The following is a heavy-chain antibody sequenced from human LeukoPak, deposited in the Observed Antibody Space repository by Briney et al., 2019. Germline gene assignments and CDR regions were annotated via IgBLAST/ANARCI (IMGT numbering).Heavy chain of an antibody. D-gene: IGHD2-15*01. CDR2: INHRGST. J-gene: IGHJ6*03. V-gene: IGHV4-34*01. CDR1: GGPFSGYY. CDR3: ARPQDGPYYMDV. Sequence: SETLSLTCAVYGGPFSGYYWTWVRQPPGKGLEWIGEINHRGSTHYNPSLRSRVTISVDTSKKQFSLRLSSVTAADTAVYYCARPQDGPYYMDVWGNGTTVTVSS.